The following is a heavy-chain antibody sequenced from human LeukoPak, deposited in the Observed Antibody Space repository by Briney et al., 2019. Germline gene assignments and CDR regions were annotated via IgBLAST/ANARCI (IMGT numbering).Heavy chain of an antibody. CDR3: AREPLTYCSSTSCRDAFDI. CDR1: GGSISSSSYY. V-gene: IGHV4-39*07. Sequence: SETLSLTCTVSGGSISSSSYYWGWIRQPPGKGLEWIGSIYYSGSTYYNPSLKSRVTMSVDGSKNQFSLKLSSVTAADTALYYCAREPLTYCSSTSCRDAFDIWGQGTLVTVSS. CDR2: IYYSGST. D-gene: IGHD2-2*01. J-gene: IGHJ3*02.